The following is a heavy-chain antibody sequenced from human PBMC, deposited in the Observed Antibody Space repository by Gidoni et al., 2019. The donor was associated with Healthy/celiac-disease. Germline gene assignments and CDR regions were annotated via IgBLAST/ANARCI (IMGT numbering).Heavy chain of an antibody. V-gene: IGHV4-31*03. CDR3: ARGTYDYVWGSYRPDAFDI. CDR2: IYYSGST. Sequence: QVPLQESGPGLVKPSQTLSLTCTVSGGSISRGGYYWSWIRQHPGKGLEWIGYIYYSGSTYYNPSLKSRVTISVDTSKNQFSLKLSSVTAADTAVYYCARGTYDYVWGSYRPDAFDIWGQGTMVTVSS. CDR1: GGSISRGGYY. D-gene: IGHD3-16*02. J-gene: IGHJ3*02.